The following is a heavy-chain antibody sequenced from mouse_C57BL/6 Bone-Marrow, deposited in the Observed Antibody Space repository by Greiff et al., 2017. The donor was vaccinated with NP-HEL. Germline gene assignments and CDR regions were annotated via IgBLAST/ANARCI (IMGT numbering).Heavy chain of an antibody. CDR2: ISSGGSYT. J-gene: IGHJ3*01. Sequence: EVKLVESGGDLVKPGGSLKLSCAASGFTFSSYGMSWVRQTPDKRLEWVATISSGGSYTYYPDSVKGRFTISRDNAKNTLYLQMSSLKSEDTAMYYCARHELWFAYWGQGTLVTVSA. V-gene: IGHV5-6*02. CDR3: ARHELWFAY. CDR1: GFTFSSYG.